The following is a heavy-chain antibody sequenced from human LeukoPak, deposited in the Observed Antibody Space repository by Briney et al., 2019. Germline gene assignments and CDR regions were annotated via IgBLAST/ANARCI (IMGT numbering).Heavy chain of an antibody. CDR3: AKVPYCTGGSCLYYFDY. CDR1: GYTFTGYY. D-gene: IGHD2-15*01. Sequence: GASVKVSCKASGYTFTGYYMHWVRQAPGQGLEWMGRIHPNSGGTNYAQKFQGRVTMTRDTSISTAYMELSSLRSDDTALYYCAKVPYCTGGSCLYYFDYWGQGTLVTVPS. V-gene: IGHV1-2*06. CDR2: IHPNSGGT. J-gene: IGHJ4*02.